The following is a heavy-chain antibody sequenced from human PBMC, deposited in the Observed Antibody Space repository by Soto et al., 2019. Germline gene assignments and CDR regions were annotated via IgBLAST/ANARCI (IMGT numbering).Heavy chain of an antibody. CDR3: ARSGVTQDFFDS. D-gene: IGHD2-8*01. CDR1: GFSFMTNY. J-gene: IGHJ4*02. CDR2: FESGGSI. Sequence: AGSLRLSCASSGFSFMTNYMAWFRQVPGKGLEWVSVFESGGSIYYADSVKGRFTISRDIAKNTLSLQMNSLRAGDTAVYYCARSGVTQDFFDSWGQGTQVTVS. V-gene: IGHV3-53*01.